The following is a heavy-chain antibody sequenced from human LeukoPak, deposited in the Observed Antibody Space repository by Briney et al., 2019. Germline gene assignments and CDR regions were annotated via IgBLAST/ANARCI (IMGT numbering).Heavy chain of an antibody. D-gene: IGHD4-17*01. CDR3: ARDLLGTVTTFHAFDI. V-gene: IGHV3-21*01. Sequence: GESLKISCAASGFTFSSYSMNWVRQAPGKRLEWVSSISSSSSYIYYADSVKGRFTISRDNAKNSLYLQMNSLRAEDTAVYYCARDLLGTVTTFHAFDIWGQGTMVTVSS. J-gene: IGHJ3*02. CDR2: ISSSSSYI. CDR1: GFTFSSYS.